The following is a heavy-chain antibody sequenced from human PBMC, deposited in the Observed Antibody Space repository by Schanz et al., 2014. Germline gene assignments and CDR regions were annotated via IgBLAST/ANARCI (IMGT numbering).Heavy chain of an antibody. CDR3: VRDSFIAFDY. Sequence: EVQLVESGGGLVQPGGSLRLSCAASGFTFSSYWMHWVRQVPGKGLEWVSYVSRSTPDIYYADSVKGRFTMSRDNAKNSVFLQMNSLRAEDTAVYYCVRDSFIAFDYWGQGTLVTVSS. CDR2: VSRSTPDI. D-gene: IGHD3-16*02. CDR1: GFTFSSYW. J-gene: IGHJ4*02. V-gene: IGHV3-48*01.